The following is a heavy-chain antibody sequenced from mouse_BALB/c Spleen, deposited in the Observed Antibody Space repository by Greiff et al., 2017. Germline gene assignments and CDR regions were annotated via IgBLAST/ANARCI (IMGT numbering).Heavy chain of an antibody. Sequence: VQLKQSGAELVKPGASVKLSCTASGFNIKDTYMHWVKQRPEQGLEWIGRIDPANGNTKYDPKFQGKATITADTSSNTAYLQLSSLTSEDTAVYYCARSYYYGSSYYYFDYWGQGTTLTVSS. V-gene: IGHV14-3*02. J-gene: IGHJ2*01. CDR3: ARSYYYGSSYYYFDY. D-gene: IGHD1-1*01. CDR2: IDPANGNT. CDR1: GFNIKDTY.